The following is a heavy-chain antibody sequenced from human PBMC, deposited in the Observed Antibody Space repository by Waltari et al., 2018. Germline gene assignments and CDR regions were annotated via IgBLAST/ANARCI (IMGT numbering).Heavy chain of an antibody. CDR2: INHSGST. CDR1: GGSFSGYY. J-gene: IGHJ4*02. CDR3: ARSPTYYYGSGSLWGFDY. V-gene: IGHV4-34*01. D-gene: IGHD3-10*01. Sequence: QVQLQQWGAGLLKPSETLSLTCAVYGGSFSGYYWSWIRQPPGQGLEWIGEINHSGSTNYNPSLKSRVTISVDTSKNQFSLKLSSVTAADTAVYYCARSPTYYYGSGSLWGFDYWGQGTLVTVSS.